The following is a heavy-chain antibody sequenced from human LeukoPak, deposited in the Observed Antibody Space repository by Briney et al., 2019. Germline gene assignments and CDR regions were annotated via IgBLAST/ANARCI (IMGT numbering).Heavy chain of an antibody. CDR1: GFTFSSSA. CDR3: AKDPYYDSSGYLH. V-gene: IGHV3-23*01. Sequence: GGSLRLSCAASGFTFSSSAMSWVRQAPGKGLEWVSAISDSGGSTSYADSVKGRFTISRDNSKNTLYLQMNSLRAEDTAVYYCAKDPYYDSSGYLHWGQGTLVTVSS. D-gene: IGHD3-22*01. CDR2: ISDSGGST. J-gene: IGHJ4*02.